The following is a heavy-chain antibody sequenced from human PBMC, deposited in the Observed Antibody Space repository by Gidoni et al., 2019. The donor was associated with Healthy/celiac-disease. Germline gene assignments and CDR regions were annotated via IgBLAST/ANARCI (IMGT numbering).Heavy chain of an antibody. J-gene: IGHJ4*02. V-gene: IGHV3-23*01. CDR3: ARGGDSSSRIHFDY. D-gene: IGHD6-6*01. CDR1: GFTFSSYA. Sequence: EVQLLASGGGLVQPGGSLSLSCAASGFTFSSYAMIWVRQAPGQGLEWVSAISGSGGSTYYADSVKGRFTIARDNSKNTLYLQMNSLRAEDTAVYYCARGGDSSSRIHFDYWGQGTLVTVSS. CDR2: ISGSGGST.